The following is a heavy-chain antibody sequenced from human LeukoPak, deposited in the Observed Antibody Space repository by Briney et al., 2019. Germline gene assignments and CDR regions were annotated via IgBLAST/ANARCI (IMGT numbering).Heavy chain of an antibody. CDR1: GGTFISYA. CDR2: IIPIFGTA. J-gene: IGHJ3*02. V-gene: IGHV1-69*13. D-gene: IGHD2-2*02. CDR3: ASPRYCSSTSCYRYAFDS. Sequence: GASVKVSCKASGGTFISYAISWVRQAPGQGREWMGGIIPIFGTANYAQKFQGRVTITADESTSTAYMELSSLRSEDTAVYYCASPRYCSSTSCYRYAFDSWGQGTMVTVSA.